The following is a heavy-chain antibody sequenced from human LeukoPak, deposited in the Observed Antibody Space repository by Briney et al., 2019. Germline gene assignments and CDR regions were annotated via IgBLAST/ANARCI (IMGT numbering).Heavy chain of an antibody. CDR2: MNPNNGDS. D-gene: IGHD6-25*01. Sequence: ASVKVSCKASGYTFTNYHINWVRQATGQGLEWMGWMNPNNGDSGCAQKFQGRVTITRDTSISTSYMELRSLRSDDTAVYFCARTTSFTASGYDYWGQGTLVTVSS. J-gene: IGHJ4*02. CDR1: GYTFTNYH. CDR3: ARTTSFTASGYDY. V-gene: IGHV1-8*03.